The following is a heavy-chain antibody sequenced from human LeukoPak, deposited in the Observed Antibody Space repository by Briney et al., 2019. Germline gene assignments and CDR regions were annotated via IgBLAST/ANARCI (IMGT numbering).Heavy chain of an antibody. V-gene: IGHV1-69*05. CDR1: GGTFSSYA. CDR3: ASGFLGIVGYCSSTSCFRHPFDY. Sequence: SVKVSCKASGGTFSSYAISWVRQAPGQGLEWIGGIIPIFGTANYAQKFQGRVTITTDESTSTAYMELSSLRSEDTAVYYCASGFLGIVGYCSSTSCFRHPFDYWGQGTLVTVSS. J-gene: IGHJ4*02. CDR2: IIPIFGTA. D-gene: IGHD2-2*01.